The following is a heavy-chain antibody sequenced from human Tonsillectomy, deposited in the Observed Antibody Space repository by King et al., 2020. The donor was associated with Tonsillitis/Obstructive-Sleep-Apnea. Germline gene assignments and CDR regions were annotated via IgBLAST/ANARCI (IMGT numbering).Heavy chain of an antibody. J-gene: IGHJ3*02. CDR1: GGSFSGYY. CDR2: INHSGST. V-gene: IGHV4-34*01. CDR3: ARPRTSYSSSWYGAFDI. Sequence: VQLQQWGAGLLKPSETLSLTCAFYGGSFSGYYWGWIRQPPGKGLEWIGEINHSGSTNYNPSLKSRVTISVDTSKNQFSLKLSSVTAADTAVYYCARPRTSYSSSWYGAFDIWGQGTMVTVSS. D-gene: IGHD6-13*01.